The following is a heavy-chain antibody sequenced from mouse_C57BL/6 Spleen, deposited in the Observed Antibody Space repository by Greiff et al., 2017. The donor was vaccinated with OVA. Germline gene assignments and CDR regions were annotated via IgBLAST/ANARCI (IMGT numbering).Heavy chain of an antibody. V-gene: IGHV2-9-1*01. CDR2: IWTGGGT. CDR1: GFSLTSYA. J-gene: IGHJ3*01. Sequence: VMLVESGPGLVAPSQSLSITCTVSGFSLTSYAISWVRQPPGKGLEWLGVIWTGGGTNYNSALKSRLSISKDNSKSQVFLKMNSLQTDDTARDYCARRDGYYVGFAYWGQGTLVTVSA. CDR3: ARRDGYYVGFAY. D-gene: IGHD2-3*01.